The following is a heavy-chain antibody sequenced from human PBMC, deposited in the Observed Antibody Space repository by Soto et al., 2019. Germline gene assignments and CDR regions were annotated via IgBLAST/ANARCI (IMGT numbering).Heavy chain of an antibody. D-gene: IGHD3-10*01. CDR1: GFTLSSYA. CDR2: ISAGGDMT. Sequence: DVQLLESGGNLVQPGGSLTLSCSASGFTLSSYAMSWVRQAPGTGIDWVSSISAGGDMTYNSDSVKGRFTISRDNANNAAFLQMHILRIEATALYYCARGDRGGSGSPASYSKSGGDVWGQGAKVSVS. J-gene: IGHJ6*02. CDR3: ARGDRGGSGSPASYSKSGGDV. V-gene: IGHV3-23*01.